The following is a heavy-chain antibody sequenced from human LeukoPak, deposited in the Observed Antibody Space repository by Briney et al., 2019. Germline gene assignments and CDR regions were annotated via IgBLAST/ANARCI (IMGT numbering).Heavy chain of an antibody. Sequence: GGFLRLSCAASGFTFRNYWMHWVRQAPGKGLVWVSSMKTDGSSTTYADSVKGRFTISRDNSKNTLYLQMNSLRAADTAVYYCARGGSYGDYWGQGTLVTVSS. CDR2: MKTDGSST. CDR3: ARGGSYGDY. V-gene: IGHV3-74*03. CDR1: GFTFRNYW. D-gene: IGHD3-16*01. J-gene: IGHJ4*02.